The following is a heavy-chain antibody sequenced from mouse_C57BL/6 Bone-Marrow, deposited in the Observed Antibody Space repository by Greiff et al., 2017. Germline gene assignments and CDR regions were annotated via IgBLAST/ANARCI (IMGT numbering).Heavy chain of an antibody. CDR3: TREDNRCWYIDV. CDR2: ISSGGDYL. CDR1: GFTFSSYA. Sequence: EVHLVEPGEGLVKPGGSLKLSCAASGFTFSSYAMSWVRQTPEKRLEWVAYISSGGDYLYYADTVKGRFTISRDNARNTLYLQMSSVKSEDTAMYYGTREDNRCWYIDVWGTGTTVTVAS. V-gene: IGHV5-9-1*02. J-gene: IGHJ1*03. D-gene: IGHD1-3*01.